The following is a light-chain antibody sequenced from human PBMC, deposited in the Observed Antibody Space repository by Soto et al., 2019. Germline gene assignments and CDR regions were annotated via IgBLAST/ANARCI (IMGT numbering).Light chain of an antibody. CDR3: QHYKSWSEA. V-gene: IGKV1-5*03. CDR1: QTISSW. J-gene: IGKJ1*01. Sequence: DIQMTQSPSTLSGSVGDRVTITCRASQTISSWLAWYQQKPGKAPKLLIYKASTLKSGVPSRFSGSGSGTEFTLTISSLQPDDFATYYSQHYKSWSEAFGLETKVELE. CDR2: KAS.